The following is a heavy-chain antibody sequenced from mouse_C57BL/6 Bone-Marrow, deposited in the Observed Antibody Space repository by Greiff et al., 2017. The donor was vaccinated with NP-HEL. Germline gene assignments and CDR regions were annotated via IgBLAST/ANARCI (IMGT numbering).Heavy chain of an antibody. CDR3: TGGSSDAGYYYAMDY. Sequence: EVQLQESGGGLVQPGGSMKLSCAASGFTFSDAWMDWVRQSPEKGLEWVAEIRNKANNHATYYAESVKGRFTISRDDSKSSVYLQMNSLRAEDTGIYYCTGGSSDAGYYYAMDYWGQGTSVTVSS. CDR1: GFTFSDAW. CDR2: IRNKANNHAT. D-gene: IGHD1-1*01. J-gene: IGHJ4*01. V-gene: IGHV6-6*01.